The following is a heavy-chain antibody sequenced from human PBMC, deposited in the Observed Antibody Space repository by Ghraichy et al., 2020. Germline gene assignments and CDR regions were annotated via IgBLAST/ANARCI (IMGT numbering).Heavy chain of an antibody. D-gene: IGHD1-26*01. J-gene: IGHJ4*02. CDR3: ARTAVGAPRDY. V-gene: IGHV4-34*01. Sequence: SETLSLTCAVYGGSFSGYYWSWIRQPPGKGLEWIGEINHSGSTNYNPSLKSRVTISVDTSKNQFSLKLSSVTAADTAVYYCARTAVGAPRDYWGQGTLVTVSS. CDR2: INHSGST. CDR1: GGSFSGYY.